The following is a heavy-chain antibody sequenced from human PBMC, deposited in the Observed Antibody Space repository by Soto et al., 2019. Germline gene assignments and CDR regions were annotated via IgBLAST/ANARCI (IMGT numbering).Heavy chain of an antibody. CDR2: ISWNSGSI. CDR1: GFTFSSYA. J-gene: IGHJ4*02. V-gene: IGHV3-9*01. D-gene: IGHD6-6*01. Sequence: PGGSMRLSCAASGFTFSSYAMHWVRQAPGKGLEWVSGISWNSGSIGYADSVKGRFTISRDNAKNSLYLQMNSLRAEDTALYYCAKDPSHLDDYWGQGTLVTVSS. CDR3: AKDPSHLDDY.